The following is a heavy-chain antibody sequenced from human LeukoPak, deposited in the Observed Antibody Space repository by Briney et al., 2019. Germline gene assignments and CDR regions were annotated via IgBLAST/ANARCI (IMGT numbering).Heavy chain of an antibody. CDR3: ARAGGVVVPAAMTYYYYYMDV. CDR2: ISGSGGST. V-gene: IGHV3-23*01. D-gene: IGHD2-2*01. CDR1: GFTFSSYA. J-gene: IGHJ6*03. Sequence: PGGSLRLSCAASGFTFSSYAMSWVRQAPGKGLEWVSAISGSGGSTYYEDSVKVRFTISRDNSTNTLYLQMNSLRAEDTAVYYCARAGGVVVPAAMTYYYYYMDVWGKGTTVTVSS.